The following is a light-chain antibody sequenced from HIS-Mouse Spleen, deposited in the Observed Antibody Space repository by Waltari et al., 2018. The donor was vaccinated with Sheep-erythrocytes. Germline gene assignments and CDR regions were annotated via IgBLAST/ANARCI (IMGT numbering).Light chain of an antibody. Sequence: EIVMTQSPATLSVSLGDRATLSCRASQSVSSNLAWYQQKPGQAPRLLIYGASTRATGIPARFSGSGSGTEFTLTISSMQSEDFAVYSCQQYNNRPPWTFGQGTKVEIK. CDR2: GAS. J-gene: IGKJ1*01. V-gene: IGKV3-15*01. CDR3: QQYNNRPPWT. CDR1: QSVSSN.